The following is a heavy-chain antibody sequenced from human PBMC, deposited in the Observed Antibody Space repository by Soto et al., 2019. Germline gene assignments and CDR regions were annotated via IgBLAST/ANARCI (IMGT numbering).Heavy chain of an antibody. J-gene: IGHJ4*02. CDR3: AREPLT. V-gene: IGHV4-31*03. CDR1: GGSIITGGYY. Sequence: QVQLQESGPGLVKPSQTLSLTCTVSGGSIITGGYYWSWIRQHPGKGLEWIGYIYYSGSTYYNPSLQSRVTISVDTSKTHLYLKLSSVTAAATAVYYCAREPLTWGQGTLVTVSS. CDR2: IYYSGST.